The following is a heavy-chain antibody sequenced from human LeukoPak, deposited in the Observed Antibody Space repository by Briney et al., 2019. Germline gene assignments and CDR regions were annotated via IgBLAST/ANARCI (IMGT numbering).Heavy chain of an antibody. V-gene: IGHV3-7*03. J-gene: IGHJ4*02. D-gene: IGHD2-2*01. CDR2: IRRDGGVK. Sequence: PGGSLRLSCAASGFTFSSYWMTWVRQAPGKGLEWVANIRRDGGVKYYMDSAKGRFTLSRDNAKSSLYLQMNSLRVEDTAMYFCAGAVVVGVGASDYFYYWGQGTLVTVSS. CDR1: GFTFSSYW. CDR3: AGAVVVGVGASDYFYY.